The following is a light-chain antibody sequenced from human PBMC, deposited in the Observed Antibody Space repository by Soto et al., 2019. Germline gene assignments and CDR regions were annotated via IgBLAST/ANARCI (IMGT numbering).Light chain of an antibody. CDR1: QSVSSSS. Sequence: EIVLTQSPGTLSLSPGERATLSCRASQSVSSSSLAWYQQKPGQAPRVLIYGATSRATGIPDRIYGSGSGTDFTLTISRLEPEDFAVYYCQQYGSSPPWTFGQGTKVDIK. CDR3: QQYGSSPPWT. J-gene: IGKJ1*01. V-gene: IGKV3-20*01. CDR2: GAT.